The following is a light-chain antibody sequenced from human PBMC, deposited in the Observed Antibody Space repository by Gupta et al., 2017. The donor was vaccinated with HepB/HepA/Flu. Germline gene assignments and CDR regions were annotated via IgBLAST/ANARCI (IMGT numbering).Light chain of an antibody. CDR3: AAWDDSLMSVV. Sequence: QSVLTQPPSASGTPGQRVTISCSGSSSNIGDYYVYWYQQLPGTAPKLLIFRNNQRPSGVPDRFSGSRSGTSAYLAISGLRSEDEADDYCAAWDDSLMSVVFGGGTQLTVL. CDR2: RNN. V-gene: IGLV1-47*01. CDR1: SSNIGDYY. J-gene: IGLJ2*01.